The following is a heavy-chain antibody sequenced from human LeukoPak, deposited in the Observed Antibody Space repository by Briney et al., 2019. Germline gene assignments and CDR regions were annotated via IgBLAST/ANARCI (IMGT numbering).Heavy chain of an antibody. CDR2: IYHSGST. J-gene: IGHJ5*02. CDR3: ASYCSSTSCDGGGWFNP. CDR1: GGSISSGGYY. V-gene: IGHV4-30-2*01. Sequence: SETLSLTCTVSGGSISSGGYYWSWIRQPPGKGLEWIGYIYHSGSTYYNPSLKSRVTISVDRSKNQFSLKLSSVTAADTAVYSWASYCSSTSCDGGGWFNPWAREPWSPSPQ. D-gene: IGHD2-2*01.